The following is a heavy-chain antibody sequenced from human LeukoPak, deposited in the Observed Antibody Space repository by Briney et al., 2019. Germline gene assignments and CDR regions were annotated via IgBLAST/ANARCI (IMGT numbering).Heavy chain of an antibody. V-gene: IGHV4-59*01. CDR2: IYYSGST. CDR3: ARGENYYHSSGYYYPFDY. D-gene: IGHD3-22*01. Sequence: PSETLSLTCTVSGGSISSYYWSWIRQPPGKGLEWIGYIYYSGSTNYNPSLKSRVTISVDTSKNQFSLKLSSVTAADTAVYYCARGENYYHSSGYYYPFDYWGQGTLVTVSS. J-gene: IGHJ4*02. CDR1: GGSISSYY.